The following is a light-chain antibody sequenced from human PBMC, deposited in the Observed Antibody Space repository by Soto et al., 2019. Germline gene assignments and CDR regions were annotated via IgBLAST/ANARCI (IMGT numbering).Light chain of an antibody. J-gene: IGLJ1*01. V-gene: IGLV2-14*01. CDR3: SSYTSSSTPV. Sequence: QSVLTQPASVSGSPGQSITISCTGTNSEVGGYNYVSWYQQHPGKAPKLKIYDVSNRPSGVSNRFSGSKSGNTASLTFSGLQSEDEADYYCSSYTSSSTPVFGTGTKVTVL. CDR2: DVS. CDR1: NSEVGGYNY.